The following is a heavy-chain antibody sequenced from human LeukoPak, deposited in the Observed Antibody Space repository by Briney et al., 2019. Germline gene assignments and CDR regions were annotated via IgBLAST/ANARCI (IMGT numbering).Heavy chain of an antibody. CDR2: IKQDGSEK. Sequence: PGGSLRLSCAASGFTFSNAWMSWVRQAPGKGLEWVANIKQDGSEKYYVDSVKGRFTISRDNAKNSLYLQMNSLRAEDTAVYYCARVTTMVRGVSLNFDYWGQGTLVTVSS. J-gene: IGHJ4*02. V-gene: IGHV3-7*01. D-gene: IGHD3-10*01. CDR3: ARVTTMVRGVSLNFDY. CDR1: GFTFSNAW.